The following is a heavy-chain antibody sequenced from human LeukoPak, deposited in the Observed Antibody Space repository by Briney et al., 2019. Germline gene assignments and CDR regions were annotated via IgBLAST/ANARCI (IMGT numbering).Heavy chain of an antibody. CDR2: ISSSSSYI. Sequence: PGGSLRLSCAASGFTFSSYSMNWVRQAPGKGLEWVSSISSSSSYIYYADSVKGRFTISRDNAKNSLYLQMNSLRAEDTAVYYCARDTPSGGYSYGAYYYYYMDVWGKGTTVTVSS. V-gene: IGHV3-21*01. CDR1: GFTFSSYS. J-gene: IGHJ6*03. CDR3: ARDTPSGGYSYGAYYYYYMDV. D-gene: IGHD5-18*01.